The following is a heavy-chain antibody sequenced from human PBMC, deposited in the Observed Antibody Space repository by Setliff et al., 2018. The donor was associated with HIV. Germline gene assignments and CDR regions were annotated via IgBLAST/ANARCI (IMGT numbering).Heavy chain of an antibody. CDR3: ARGKIVVVPAAMRPFDY. CDR1: GGSITTTNYY. D-gene: IGHD2-2*01. V-gene: IGHV4-39*07. Sequence: SETLSLTCTVSGGSITTTNYYWGWVRQSPGKGLEWIGVIYYRESAYYNLSLQSRVTLSVDTSKNSFSLHLTSVTAADTAEYYCARGKIVVVPAAMRPFDYWGQGTLVTVSS. CDR2: IYYRESA. J-gene: IGHJ4*02.